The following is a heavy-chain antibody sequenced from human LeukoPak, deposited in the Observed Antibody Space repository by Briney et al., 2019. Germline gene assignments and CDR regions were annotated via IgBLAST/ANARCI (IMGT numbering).Heavy chain of an antibody. D-gene: IGHD4-23*01. CDR1: GFNFNTYT. CDR2: ISSDSSYI. V-gene: IGHV3-21*01. J-gene: IGHJ1*01. Sequence: GGSLRLSCTASGFNFNTYTMNWVRQAPGKGLEWVSSISSDSSYIYYADAVHSRFTVSRDNAKYSLYLQMNSLRAEDTAVYYCARANGGNSVEYFQHWGQGTLVTVSS. CDR3: ARANGGNSVEYFQH.